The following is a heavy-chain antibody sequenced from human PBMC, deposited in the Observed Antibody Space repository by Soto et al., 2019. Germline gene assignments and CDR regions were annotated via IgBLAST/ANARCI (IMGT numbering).Heavy chain of an antibody. Sequence: QVQLQESGPGLVKPSETLSLTCTVPGGSISSYYWSWIRQPPGKGLEWLGYIYYSGSTNYNPSLKRRVTISVDTSKNLFSLKLSSVTAADTAVYYCARDGVVVAATHDAFDIWGQGTMVTVSS. CDR3: ARDGVVVAATHDAFDI. V-gene: IGHV4-59*01. J-gene: IGHJ3*02. CDR2: IYYSGST. CDR1: GGSISSYY. D-gene: IGHD2-15*01.